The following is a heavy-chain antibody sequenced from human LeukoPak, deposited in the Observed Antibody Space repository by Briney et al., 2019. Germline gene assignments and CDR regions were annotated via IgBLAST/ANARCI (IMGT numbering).Heavy chain of an antibody. Sequence: PSETLSLTCTVSGGSISSYYWSWIRQPAGKGLEWIGRIYTSGSTNYNPSLKSRVTMSVDTSKNQFSLKLSSVTAADTAVYYCARARYSSSWYQAFDIWGQGTMVTVSS. CDR3: ARARYSSSWYQAFDI. CDR2: IYTSGST. J-gene: IGHJ3*02. V-gene: IGHV4-4*07. D-gene: IGHD6-13*01. CDR1: GGSISSYY.